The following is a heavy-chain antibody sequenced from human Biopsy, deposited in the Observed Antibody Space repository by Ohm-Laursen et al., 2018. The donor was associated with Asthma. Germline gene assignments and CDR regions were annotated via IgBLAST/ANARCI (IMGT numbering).Heavy chain of an antibody. CDR2: IFPVFGSA. D-gene: IGHD5-12*01. V-gene: IGHV1-69*06. J-gene: IGHJ6*02. Sequence: SVKVSCKASGDSFSNYAISWVRQAPRQGLEWMGGIFPVFGSADYAQMFEGRVTITADKSTSTVYMELSSLRSEDTAVYYCATGYGGSERIVYYYSGMEVWGQGTTVTVSS. CDR3: ATGYGGSERIVYYYSGMEV. CDR1: GDSFSNYA.